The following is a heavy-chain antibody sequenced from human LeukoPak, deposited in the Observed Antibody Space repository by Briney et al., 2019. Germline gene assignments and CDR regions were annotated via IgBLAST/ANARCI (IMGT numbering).Heavy chain of an antibody. CDR2: ISGSSSYI. V-gene: IGHV3-21*01. D-gene: IGHD3-10*02. Sequence: PGGSLRLSCAASGFTFSSYSMNWVRQAPGKGLEWVSSISGSSSYIYYADSVKGRFTISRDNAKNSLYLQMNSLRAEDTAVYYCAELGITMIGGVWGKGTTVTTSS. CDR3: AELGITMIGGV. CDR1: GFTFSSYS. J-gene: IGHJ6*04.